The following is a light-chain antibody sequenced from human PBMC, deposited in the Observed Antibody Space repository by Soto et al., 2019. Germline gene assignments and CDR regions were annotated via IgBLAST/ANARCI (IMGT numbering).Light chain of an antibody. CDR2: DAS. V-gene: IGKV1-33*01. CDR3: QQYDDFPLT. CDR1: QDINNY. Sequence: DIEMTQSPSSLSASVGDRVTITCQASQDINNYLNWFQQKTGRAPKLLIYDASNLESGVSSRFSGNGSGTHFTFTISSLQPDDIALYYCQQYDDFPLTFGQGTRLDIK. J-gene: IGKJ5*01.